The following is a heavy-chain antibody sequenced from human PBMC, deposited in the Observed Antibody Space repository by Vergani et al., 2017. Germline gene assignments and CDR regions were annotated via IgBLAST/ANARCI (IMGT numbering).Heavy chain of an antibody. CDR2: INAGNGIT. D-gene: IGHD4-17*01. CDR3: ARATVTTFPYFDY. J-gene: IGHJ4*02. CDR1: GYTFTSYA. Sequence: QVQLVQSGAEVKKPGASVKVSCKASGYTFTSYAMHWVRQAPGQRLEWMGWINAGNGITKYSQKFQGRVTITRDTSASTAYMELSSLRSEDTAVYYCARATVTTFPYFDYWGQGTLVTVSS. V-gene: IGHV1-3*01.